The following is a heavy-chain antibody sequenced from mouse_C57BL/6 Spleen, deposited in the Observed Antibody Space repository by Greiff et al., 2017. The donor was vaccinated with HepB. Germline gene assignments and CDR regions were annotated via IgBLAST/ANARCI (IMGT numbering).Heavy chain of an antibody. Sequence: VQLKESGGGLVKPGGSLKLSCAASGFTFSDYGMHWVRQAPEKGLEWVAYISSGSSTIYYADTVKGRFTISRDNAKNTLFLQMTSLRSEDTAMYYCAREGPYYYGSKGFAYWGQGTLVTVSA. CDR3: AREGPYYYGSKGFAY. D-gene: IGHD1-1*01. CDR1: GFTFSDYG. V-gene: IGHV5-17*01. J-gene: IGHJ3*01. CDR2: ISSGSSTI.